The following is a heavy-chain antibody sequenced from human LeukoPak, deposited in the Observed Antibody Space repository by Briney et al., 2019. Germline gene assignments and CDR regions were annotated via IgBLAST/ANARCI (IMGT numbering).Heavy chain of an antibody. V-gene: IGHV1-69*05. CDR3: ATATVTTEGLYFDY. CDR1: GYTFTSYY. J-gene: IGHJ4*02. Sequence: SVKVSCKASGYTFTSYYMHWVRRAPGQGLEWMGRIIPIFGTANYAQKFQGRVTITTDESTSTAYMELSSLRSEDTAVYYCATATVTTEGLYFDYWGQGTLVTVSS. D-gene: IGHD4-17*01. CDR2: IIPIFGTA.